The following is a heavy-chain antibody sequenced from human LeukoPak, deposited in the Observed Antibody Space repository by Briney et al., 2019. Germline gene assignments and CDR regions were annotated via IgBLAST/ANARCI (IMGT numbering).Heavy chain of an antibody. CDR1: GFTFNGYE. J-gene: IGHJ4*02. Sequence: GGSLRLSCAASGFTFNGYEMNWVRQAPGKGLEWVSYISGSGSTTYYADSVKGRFTISRDNARNSLYLQMNSLRAEDTAVYYCARLSSGSSFDYWGQGTLVTVSS. CDR2: ISGSGSTT. D-gene: IGHD1-26*01. V-gene: IGHV3-48*03. CDR3: ARLSSGSSFDY.